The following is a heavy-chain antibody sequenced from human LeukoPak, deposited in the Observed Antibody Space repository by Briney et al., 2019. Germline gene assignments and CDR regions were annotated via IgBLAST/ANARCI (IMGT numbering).Heavy chain of an antibody. CDR1: GGTFSSYA. J-gene: IGHJ6*02. D-gene: IGHD3-10*01. CDR2: IIPIFGTA. CDR3: ALTMVRGDILYGMDV. V-gene: IGHV1-69*01. Sequence: SVKVSCKASGGTFSSYAISWVRQAPGQGLEWMGGIIPIFGTANYAQKFQGRVTITADESTSTAYMELSSLRSEDTAVYYCALTMVRGDILYGMDVWGQGTTVTVSS.